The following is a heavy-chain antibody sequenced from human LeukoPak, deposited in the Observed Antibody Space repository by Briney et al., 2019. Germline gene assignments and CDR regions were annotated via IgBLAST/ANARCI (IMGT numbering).Heavy chain of an antibody. V-gene: IGHV1-24*01. CDR2: FDPGDGET. CDR3: AAGGVYDLFDY. J-gene: IGHJ4*02. Sequence: ASVKVSCKVSGYTLSDLSMHWVRQARGKGLEGMGGFDPGDGETIYTQKFQGRVTMTEDTSTVTAYMELSSLRSEDTAVYYCAAGGVYDLFDYWGQGTLVTVSS. CDR1: GYTLSDLS. D-gene: IGHD5/OR15-5a*01.